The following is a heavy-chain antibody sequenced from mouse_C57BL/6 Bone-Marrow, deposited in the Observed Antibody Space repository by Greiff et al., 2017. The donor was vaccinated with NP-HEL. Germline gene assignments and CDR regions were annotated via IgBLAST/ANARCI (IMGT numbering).Heavy chain of an antibody. D-gene: IGHD1-1*01. V-gene: IGHV1-64*01. Sequence: QVQLQQPGAELVKPGASEKLSCKASGYTFTSYWMHWVKQRPGQGLAWIGMIHPNSGSTIYNEKFKSKATQTVYNSSNTASMPHSSLTSEDSAVYYGAVHYYGSGYRAMDYWGQGTSVTVSS. CDR2: IHPNSGST. J-gene: IGHJ4*01. CDR3: AVHYYGSGYRAMDY. CDR1: GYTFTSYW.